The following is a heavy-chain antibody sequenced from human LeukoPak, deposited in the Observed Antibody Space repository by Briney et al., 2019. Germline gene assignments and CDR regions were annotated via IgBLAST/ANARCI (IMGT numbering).Heavy chain of an antibody. J-gene: IGHJ4*02. CDR2: INPSGGST. CDR1: GYTFTSYY. Sequence: ASVKVSCKASGYTFTSYYMHWVRQAPGQGLEWMGIINPSGGSTSYAQKFQGRVTMTRDTSTSTAYMELRSLRSDDTAVYYCARGRLRYLDWTRAYSDYWGQGTLVTVSS. D-gene: IGHD3-9*01. V-gene: IGHV1-46*01. CDR3: ARGRLRYLDWTRAYSDY.